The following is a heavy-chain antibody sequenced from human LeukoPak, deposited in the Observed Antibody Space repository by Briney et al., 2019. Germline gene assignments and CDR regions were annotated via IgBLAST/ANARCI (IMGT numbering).Heavy chain of an antibody. CDR3: ARQTMVATFDY. Sequence: SETLSLTCTVAGGSISTYYWNWIRQPPGKGLEWIGYIYYSGSTNYNPSLKSRVTISVDTSKNQFSLKLSSVTAADTAVYYCARQTMVATFDYWGQGTLVTVSS. CDR2: IYYSGST. D-gene: IGHD5-12*01. V-gene: IGHV4-59*08. CDR1: GGSISTYY. J-gene: IGHJ4*02.